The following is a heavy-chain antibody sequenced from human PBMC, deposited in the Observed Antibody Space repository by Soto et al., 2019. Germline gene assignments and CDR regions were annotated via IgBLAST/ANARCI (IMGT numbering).Heavy chain of an antibody. V-gene: IGHV1-3*01. Sequence: QVQLVQSGAEVKKPGASVKVSCKASGYTFTSYAMHWVRQAPGQRLEWMGWINAGNGNTKYSQKFQGRVTITRDTSASTAFMELSSLRSEDTAVYCCARVGAGIVGGMDVWGQGTTVTGSS. CDR3: ARVGAGIVGGMDV. D-gene: IGHD2-15*01. J-gene: IGHJ6*02. CDR2: INAGNGNT. CDR1: GYTFTSYA.